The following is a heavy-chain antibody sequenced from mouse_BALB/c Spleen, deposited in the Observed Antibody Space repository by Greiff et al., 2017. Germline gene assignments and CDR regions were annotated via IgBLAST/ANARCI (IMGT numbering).Heavy chain of an antibody. V-gene: IGHV14-3*02. CDR1: GFNIKDTY. Sequence: EVHLVESGAELVKPGASVKLSCTASGFNIKDTYMHWVKQRPEQGLEWIGRIDPANGNTKYDPKFQGKATITADTSSNTAYLQLSSLTSEDTAVYYCARSSTTAFDYWGQGTTLTVSS. D-gene: IGHD1-2*01. CDR3: ARSSTTAFDY. J-gene: IGHJ2*01. CDR2: IDPANGNT.